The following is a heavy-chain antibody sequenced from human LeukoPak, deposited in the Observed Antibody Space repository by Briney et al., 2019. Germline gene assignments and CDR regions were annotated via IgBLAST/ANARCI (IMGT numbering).Heavy chain of an antibody. V-gene: IGHV3-48*04. CDR3: ARGSYYDFWSGYHLKAYYMDV. CDR2: ISSSSSTI. J-gene: IGHJ6*03. D-gene: IGHD3-3*01. CDR1: GFTFSSYS. Sequence: GGSLRLSCAASGFTFSSYSMNWVRQAPGKRLEWVSYISSSSSTIYYADSVKGRFTISRDNAKNSLYLQMNSLRAEDTAVYYCARGSYYDFWSGYHLKAYYMDVWGKGTTVTVSS.